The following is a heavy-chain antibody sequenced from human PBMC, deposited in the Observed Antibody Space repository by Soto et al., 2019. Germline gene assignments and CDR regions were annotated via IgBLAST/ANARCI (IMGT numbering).Heavy chain of an antibody. J-gene: IGHJ4*02. CDR3: AKEASKVEMATIYGDYFDY. D-gene: IGHD5-12*01. CDR2: ISGSGGST. Sequence: GGSLRLSCAASGFTFSSYAMSWVRQAPGKGLEWVSAISGSGGSTYYADSVKGRFTISRDNSKNTLYLQMNSLRAEDTAVYYCAKEASKVEMATIYGDYFDYWGQGTLVTVSS. CDR1: GFTFSSYA. V-gene: IGHV3-23*01.